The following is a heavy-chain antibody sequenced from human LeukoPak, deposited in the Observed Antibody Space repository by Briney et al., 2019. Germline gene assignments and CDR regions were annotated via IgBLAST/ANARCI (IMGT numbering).Heavy chain of an antibody. J-gene: IGHJ3*02. Sequence: GASVKVSCKVSGYTLTELSVHWVRQAPGKGLEWMGGFDPEDGETIYAQKLQGRVTMTEDTSTDTAYMELSSLRSEDTAVYYCATAVYGDYYAFDIWGQGTMVTVSS. D-gene: IGHD4-17*01. CDR3: ATAVYGDYYAFDI. V-gene: IGHV1-24*01. CDR2: FDPEDGET. CDR1: GYTLTELS.